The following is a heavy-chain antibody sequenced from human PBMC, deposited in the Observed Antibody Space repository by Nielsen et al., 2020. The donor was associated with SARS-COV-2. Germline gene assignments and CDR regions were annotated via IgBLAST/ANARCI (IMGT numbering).Heavy chain of an antibody. D-gene: IGHD5-12*01. Sequence: GGSLRLSCAASGFTFSSYGMHWVRQAPGKGLEWVSLISWDGSRREYSDSVKGRFTISRDNSRNSIHLQMTRLRLDDTALYFCARAYIGPNPPDSWGQGTLDTVSS. CDR3: ARAYIGPNPPDS. CDR2: ISWDGSRR. J-gene: IGHJ4*02. CDR1: GFTFSSYG. V-gene: IGHV3-43*02.